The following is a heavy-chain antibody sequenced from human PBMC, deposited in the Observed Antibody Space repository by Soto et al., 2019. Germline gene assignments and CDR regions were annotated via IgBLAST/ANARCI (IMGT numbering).Heavy chain of an antibody. CDR2: ISYDGSSK. D-gene: IGHD3-10*01. Sequence: GGSLRLSCAASGFSFSSYAMHWVRQAPGKGLEWVADISYDGSSKYYADSVEGRFSISRDNSKNTLYLQMNSMRAEDTAVYYCARGPMVRGVPDYWGQGTLVTVSS. J-gene: IGHJ4*02. V-gene: IGHV3-30-3*01. CDR1: GFSFSSYA. CDR3: ARGPMVRGVPDY.